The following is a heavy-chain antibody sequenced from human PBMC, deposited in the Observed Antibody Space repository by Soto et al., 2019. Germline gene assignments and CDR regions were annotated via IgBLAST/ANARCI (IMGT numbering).Heavy chain of an antibody. CDR1: GFTFSSYS. CDR3: ARVGIAVAGTAYFDY. V-gene: IGHV3-48*02. CDR2: ISSSSSTI. J-gene: IGHJ4*02. D-gene: IGHD6-19*01. Sequence: EVQLVESGGGLVQPRGSLRLSCAASGFTFSSYSMNWVRQAPGKGLEWVSYISSSSSTIYYADSVKGRFTISRDNAKNSLYLQMNSLRDEDTAVYYCARVGIAVAGTAYFDYWGQGTLVTVSS.